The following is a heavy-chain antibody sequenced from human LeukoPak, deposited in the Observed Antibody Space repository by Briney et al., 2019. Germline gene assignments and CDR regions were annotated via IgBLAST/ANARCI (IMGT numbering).Heavy chain of an antibody. V-gene: IGHV4-34*01. Sequence: SETLSLTCAVYGGSFSGYYWSWIRQPPGKGLEWIGEINHSGSTNCNPSLKSRVTISVDTSKNQFSLKLSSVTAADTAVYYCARDYYDSSGYYRAYYFDYWGQGTLVTVSS. CDR2: INHSGST. D-gene: IGHD3-22*01. J-gene: IGHJ4*02. CDR1: GGSFSGYY. CDR3: ARDYYDSSGYYRAYYFDY.